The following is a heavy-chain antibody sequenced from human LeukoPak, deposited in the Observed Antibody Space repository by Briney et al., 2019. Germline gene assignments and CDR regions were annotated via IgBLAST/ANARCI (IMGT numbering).Heavy chain of an antibody. CDR2: INPNSGGT. CDR1: GYTFTGYY. CDR3: ARGTYYYDSSGYFDY. Sequence: ASVKVSCKASGYTFTGYYMHWVRQAPGQGLEWMGRINPNSGGTNYAQKFQGRVTMTWDTSISTAYMGLSRLRSDDTAVYYCARGTYYYDSSGYFDYWGQGTLVTVSS. D-gene: IGHD3-22*01. V-gene: IGHV1-2*06. J-gene: IGHJ4*02.